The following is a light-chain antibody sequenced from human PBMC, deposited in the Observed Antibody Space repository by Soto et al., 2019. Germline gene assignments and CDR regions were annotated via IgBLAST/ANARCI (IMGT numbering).Light chain of an antibody. CDR3: GSITSSSTSV. CDR2: EVS. J-gene: IGLJ1*01. V-gene: IGLV2-14*01. CDR1: SSDVGTYKY. Sequence: ALSQPASVSGSPGQSITISCTGTSSDVGTYKYVSWYQHQPGEAPKLIIYEVSNRPSGVSNRFSGSKSGNTASLTISGIQTEDEADYYCGSITSSSTSVFGTGTKVTVL.